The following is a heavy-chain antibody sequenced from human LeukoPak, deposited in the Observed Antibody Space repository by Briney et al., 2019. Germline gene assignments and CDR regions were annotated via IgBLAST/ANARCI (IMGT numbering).Heavy chain of an antibody. CDR3: ARHKDSRYDYHAFDI. CDR2: IYYSGST. CDR1: GGSISSYY. V-gene: IGHV4-59*08. J-gene: IGHJ3*02. Sequence: SETLSLTCTVSGGSISSYYWSWLRQPPGKGLEWIGYIYYSGSTSYNPSLKSRVTISVDTSKNQFSLKLSSVTAADTAVFYCARHKDSRYDYHAFDIWGQGTMVTVSS. D-gene: IGHD5-12*01.